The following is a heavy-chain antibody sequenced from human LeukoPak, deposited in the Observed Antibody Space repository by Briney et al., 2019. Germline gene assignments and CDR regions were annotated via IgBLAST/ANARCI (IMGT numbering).Heavy chain of an antibody. CDR1: GGSISSGSYY. CDR2: IYTSGST. Sequence: SQTLSLTCTVSGGSISSGSYYGSWTRHPAGKGLEWIGRIYTSGSTNYNPSLKSRVTISVDTSKNQFSLKLSSVTAADTAVYYCARGRRYPQTWGQGTLVTVSS. D-gene: IGHD3-16*02. J-gene: IGHJ5*02. V-gene: IGHV4-61*02. CDR3: ARGRRYPQT.